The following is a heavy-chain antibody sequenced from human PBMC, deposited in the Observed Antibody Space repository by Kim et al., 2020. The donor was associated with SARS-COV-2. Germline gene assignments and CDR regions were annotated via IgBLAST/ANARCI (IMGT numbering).Heavy chain of an antibody. J-gene: IGHJ5*01. CDR3: ARSLYDYSWGTSLKKEDS. CDR1: GYPFSSFA. Sequence: ASVKVSCKTSGYPFSSFAITWVRQAPGQGLEWMGLISPFKPNGTSTQKFQGRLTMSTDISTSKAYMELRSLRSDDTAVYFCARSLYDYSWGTSLKKEDSW. V-gene: IGHV1-18*01. CDR2: ISPFKPNG. D-gene: IGHD3-16*01.